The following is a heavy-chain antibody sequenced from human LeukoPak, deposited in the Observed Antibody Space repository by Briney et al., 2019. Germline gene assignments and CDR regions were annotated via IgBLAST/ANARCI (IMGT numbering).Heavy chain of an antibody. CDR3: ASEGVKSMLRGVIYGMDV. CDR2: ISGSTGYI. D-gene: IGHD3-10*01. Sequence: GGSLRLSCAASGFTVSSNYMTWVRQAPGKGLEWVSSISGSTGYIYYADSVRGRFTISRDNAKNSLYLQMNSLTAEDTAVYYCASEGVKSMLRGVIYGMDVWGQGTTVTVSS. J-gene: IGHJ6*02. V-gene: IGHV3-21*01. CDR1: GFTVSSNY.